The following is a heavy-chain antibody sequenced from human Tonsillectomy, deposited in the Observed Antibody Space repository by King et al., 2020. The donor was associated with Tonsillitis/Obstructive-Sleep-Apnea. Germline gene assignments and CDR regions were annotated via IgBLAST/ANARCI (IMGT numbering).Heavy chain of an antibody. CDR2: IKQDGREK. J-gene: IGHJ4*02. Sequence: VQLVESGGGLGQGGGSLRLSCAASGFTFKNYWMSWGRQAPGEGLGGVGNIKQDGREKYFVDCVKGRFTISRDNAKNSLYLQMNSLRAEDTAVYYCARDGVIALADYYFDYWGQGTLVTVSS. CDR3: ARDGVIALADYYFDY. D-gene: IGHD6-19*01. CDR1: GFTFKNYW. V-gene: IGHV3-7*03.